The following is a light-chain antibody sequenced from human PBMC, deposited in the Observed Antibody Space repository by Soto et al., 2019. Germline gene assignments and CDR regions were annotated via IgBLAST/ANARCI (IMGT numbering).Light chain of an antibody. CDR3: NSYTGGSTWV. J-gene: IGLJ3*02. V-gene: IGLV2-14*01. Sequence: QSALTQPASVSGSPGQSITISCTGTNSDIGAYKYVSWYQQHPGKVPKLMIYEVTNRPSGISNRFSGSKSGNTASLTISGLPVEDEGDYYRNSYTGGSTWVFGGGTKLTVL. CDR1: NSDIGAYKY. CDR2: EVT.